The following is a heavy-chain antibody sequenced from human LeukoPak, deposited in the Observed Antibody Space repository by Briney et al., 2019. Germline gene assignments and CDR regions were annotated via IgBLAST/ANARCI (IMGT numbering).Heavy chain of an antibody. V-gene: IGHV3-21*01. CDR1: GFTFSSYS. CDR2: ISSSSSYI. J-gene: IGHJ3*02. Sequence: GGSLRLSCAASGFTFSSYSMNWVRQAPGKGLEWVSSISSSSSYIYYADSVKGRFTISGDNAKNSLYLQMNSLRAEDTAVYYCASKRNYYDSSGYYYDAFDIWGQGTMVTVSS. D-gene: IGHD3-22*01. CDR3: ASKRNYYDSSGYYYDAFDI.